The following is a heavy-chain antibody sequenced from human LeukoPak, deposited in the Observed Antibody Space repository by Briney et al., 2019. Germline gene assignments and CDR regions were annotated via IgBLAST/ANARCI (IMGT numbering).Heavy chain of an antibody. D-gene: IGHD4-11*01. CDR2: ISSNGDST. CDR1: GFPFSSYA. CDR3: ARDYSITNYYYGMDV. Sequence: GGSLRLSCTASGFPFSSYAMHWVRQAPGKGLEYVSGISSNGDSTYYANSVKGRFTISRDNSKNTLYLQMGSLRAEDMAVFYCARDYSITNYYYGMDVWGQGTTVTVSS. J-gene: IGHJ6*02. V-gene: IGHV3-64*01.